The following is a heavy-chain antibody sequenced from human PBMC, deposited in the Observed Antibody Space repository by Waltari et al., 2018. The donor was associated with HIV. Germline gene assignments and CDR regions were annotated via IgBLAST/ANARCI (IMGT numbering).Heavy chain of an antibody. CDR3: ARDSRGSTWSLNWFDP. J-gene: IGHJ5*02. Sequence: EVQLVESGGGPVKPGESLRLPCVTSGFIFNTSSMNWVRQAPGKGPEWVSSISSSGNFKHYADSVKGRFTISRDNAENSLYLQMNGLRAEDTAIYYCARDSRGSTWSLNWFDPWGQGTLVTVSS. CDR1: GFIFNTSS. CDR2: ISSSGNFK. V-gene: IGHV3-21*02. D-gene: IGHD6-6*01.